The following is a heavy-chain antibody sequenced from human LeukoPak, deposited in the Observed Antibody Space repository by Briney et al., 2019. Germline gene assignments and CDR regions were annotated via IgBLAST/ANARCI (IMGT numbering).Heavy chain of an antibody. CDR2: IIPIFGTA. Sequence: SVKVSCKASGGTFSSYAISWVRQAPGQGPEWMGGIIPIFGTANYAQKFQGRVTITADESTSTAYMELSSLRSEDTAVYYCARDHDCSGGSCYSWFDPWGQGTLVTVSS. V-gene: IGHV1-69*01. J-gene: IGHJ5*02. CDR3: ARDHDCSGGSCYSWFDP. CDR1: GGTFSSYA. D-gene: IGHD2-15*01.